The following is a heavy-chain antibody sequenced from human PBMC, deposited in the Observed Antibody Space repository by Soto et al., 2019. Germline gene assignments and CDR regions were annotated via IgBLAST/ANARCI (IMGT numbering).Heavy chain of an antibody. CDR2: ISAYNGNT. CDR3: ARDDPPSDY. V-gene: IGHV1-18*01. CDR1: GYTFNSYA. J-gene: IGHJ4*02. Sequence: QVQLVQSGXXXXXXGASVKVSCKASGYTFNSYAISWVRQAPGQGLEWMGWISAYNGNTNYAQKLQGRVTMTTDTSTSTAYMELRSLRSDDTAVYYCARDDPPSDYWGQGTLVTVSS.